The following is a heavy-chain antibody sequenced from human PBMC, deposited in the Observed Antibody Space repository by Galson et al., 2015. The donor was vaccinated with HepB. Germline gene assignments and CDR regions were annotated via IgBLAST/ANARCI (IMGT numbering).Heavy chain of an antibody. CDR1: GYTFTSYD. J-gene: IGHJ6*03. Sequence: SVKVSCKASGYTFTSYDINWVRQATGQGLEWMGWMNPNSGNTGYAQKFQGRVTMTRNTSISTAYMELSSLRSEDTAVYYCARVLPLYYYYYMDVWGKGTTVTVSS. CDR2: MNPNSGNT. CDR3: ARVLPLYYYYYMDV. V-gene: IGHV1-8*01.